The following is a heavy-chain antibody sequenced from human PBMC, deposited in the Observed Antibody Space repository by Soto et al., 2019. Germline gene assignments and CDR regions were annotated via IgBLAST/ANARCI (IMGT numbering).Heavy chain of an antibody. Sequence: QVQVVQSGAEVKKPGASVKVSCKASGYTFSTYSMHWVRQAPGHSLEWMGWINGATGQTRSSQRFQDRGTITWDTSASTVYIELSGLRSGDTAVYYCARGKALDKNYYYDGMDMWGQGTTVTVSS. CDR1: GYTFSTYS. D-gene: IGHD1-1*01. J-gene: IGHJ6*02. V-gene: IGHV1-3*01. CDR2: INGATGQT. CDR3: ARGKALDKNYYYDGMDM.